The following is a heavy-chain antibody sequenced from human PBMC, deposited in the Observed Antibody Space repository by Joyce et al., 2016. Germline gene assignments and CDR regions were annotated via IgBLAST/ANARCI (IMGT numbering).Heavy chain of an antibody. V-gene: IGHV3-48*02. CDR2: ISGDSRAI. CDR3: ARAGNIANGFDI. D-gene: IGHD2/OR15-2a*01. J-gene: IGHJ3*02. Sequence: EVQLVESGGGLVQPGGSLRLSCTASGFTFSTHSINWVRQAPGKGLVWIAYISGDSRAIFYADSVRGRFAISRDNAKNSLYLQMNSLRDEDTAVYYCARAGNIANGFDIWGQGTMVAVSS. CDR1: GFTFSTHS.